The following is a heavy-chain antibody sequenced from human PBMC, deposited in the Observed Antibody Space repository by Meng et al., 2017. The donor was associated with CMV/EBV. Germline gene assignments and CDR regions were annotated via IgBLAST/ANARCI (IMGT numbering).Heavy chain of an antibody. CDR2: SNAGNGNT. CDR3: ARASSGSYYLNWFDP. V-gene: IGHV1-3*02. Sequence: ASVKVSCKASGYTFTSYAMHWVRQAPGQRLEWMGWSNAGNGNTKYSQEFQGRVTITRDTSASTAYMELSSLRSEDTAVYYCARASSGSYYLNWFDPWGQGTLVTVSS. J-gene: IGHJ5*02. CDR1: GYTFTSYA. D-gene: IGHD1-26*01.